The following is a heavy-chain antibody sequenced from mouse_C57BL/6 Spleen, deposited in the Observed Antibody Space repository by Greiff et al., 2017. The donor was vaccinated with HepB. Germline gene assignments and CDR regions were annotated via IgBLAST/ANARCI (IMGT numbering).Heavy chain of an antibody. CDR1: GYAFSSYW. Sequence: VQLQQSGAELVKPGASVKISCKASGYAFSSYWMNWVKQRPGKGLEWIGQIYPGDGDTNYNGKFKGKATLTADKSSSTAYMQLSSLTSEDSAVYFCATGLLRSPFDYWGQGTTLTVSS. CDR2: IYPGDGDT. CDR3: ATGLLRSPFDY. D-gene: IGHD1-1*01. V-gene: IGHV1-80*01. J-gene: IGHJ2*01.